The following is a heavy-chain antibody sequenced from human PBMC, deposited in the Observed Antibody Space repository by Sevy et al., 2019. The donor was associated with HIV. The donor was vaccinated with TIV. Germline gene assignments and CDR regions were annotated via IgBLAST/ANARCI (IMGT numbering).Heavy chain of an antibody. Sequence: QAGGSLRLSCAASGFTFKNHAMSWVRQAPGKGLEWVSAISARGTSTYYTDSVKGRLTISRDDSKNTLYLQMNSLRAEDTAVYYCAKDLFEVVGDFDYWGQGALVTVSS. D-gene: IGHD3-3*01. J-gene: IGHJ4*02. V-gene: IGHV3-23*01. CDR2: ISARGTST. CDR1: GFTFKNHA. CDR3: AKDLFEVVGDFDY.